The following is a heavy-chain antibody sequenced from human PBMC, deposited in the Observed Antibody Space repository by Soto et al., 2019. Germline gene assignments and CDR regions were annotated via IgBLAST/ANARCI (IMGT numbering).Heavy chain of an antibody. Sequence: QVQLQESGPGLVKPSETLSLTCTVSGGSVSSGSYYWSWIRQPAGKGLEWIGRIYTSGSTNYNPSLKSRVTMSVDTSKNQFSLKLSSVTAADTAVYYCARGYDFWSGTTHYYYYYGMDVWGQGTTVTVSS. D-gene: IGHD3-3*01. J-gene: IGHJ6*02. CDR2: IYTSGST. V-gene: IGHV4-61*02. CDR1: GGSVSSGSYY. CDR3: ARGYDFWSGTTHYYYYYGMDV.